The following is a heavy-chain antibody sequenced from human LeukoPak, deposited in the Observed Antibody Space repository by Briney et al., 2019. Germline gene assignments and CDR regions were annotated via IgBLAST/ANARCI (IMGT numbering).Heavy chain of an antibody. CDR2: IYYSGST. CDR1: GGSISSSSYY. D-gene: IGHD1-14*01. Sequence: PSETLSLTCTVSGGSISSSSYYWGWIRQPPGKGLEWIGSIYYSGSTYYNPSLKSRVTISVDTSKNQFSLKLSSVTAADTAVYYCAPGAVGPEDWFDPWGQGTLVTVSS. CDR3: APGAVGPEDWFDP. V-gene: IGHV4-39*01. J-gene: IGHJ5*02.